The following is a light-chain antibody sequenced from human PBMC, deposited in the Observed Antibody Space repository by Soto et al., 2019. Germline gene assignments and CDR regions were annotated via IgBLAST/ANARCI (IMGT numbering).Light chain of an antibody. V-gene: IGLV2-8*01. CDR2: EVS. CDR1: SSDVGDYNS. CDR3: SSYAGSNNYV. J-gene: IGLJ1*01. Sequence: QSALTQPASVSGSPGQSISISCTGTSSDVGDYNSVSWYQHHPGKVPKLMIYEVSKRPSGVPDRFSGSKSGNTASLTVSGLQAEDEADYYCSSYAGSNNYVFGTGTQLTVL.